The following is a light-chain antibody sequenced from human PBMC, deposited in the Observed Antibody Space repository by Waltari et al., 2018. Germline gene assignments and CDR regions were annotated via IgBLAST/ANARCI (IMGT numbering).Light chain of an antibody. CDR1: SSDVGGYNY. Sequence: QSALTQPPSASGSPGQSVTISCTGTSSDVGGYNYVSWYQQPPGNAPHLMIYEVNKRPSGVPDRCPGSKAGNAASLTVSGLQADDDAAYFCSSYAGNNNVVFGGGTKLTVL. CDR3: SSYAGNNNVV. CDR2: EVN. V-gene: IGLV2-8*01. J-gene: IGLJ2*01.